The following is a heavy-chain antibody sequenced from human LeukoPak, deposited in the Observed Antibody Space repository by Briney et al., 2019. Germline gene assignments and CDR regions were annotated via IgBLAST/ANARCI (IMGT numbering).Heavy chain of an antibody. J-gene: IGHJ3*02. CDR1: GGTFSSYA. D-gene: IGHD2-21*02. V-gene: IGHV1-69*13. CDR2: IIPIFGTA. Sequence: SVKVSCKASGGTFSSYAISWVRQAPGQGLEWMGGIIPIFGTANYAQKFQGRVTITADESTSTAYMELSSLRSGDTAVYYCASPERRPYCGGDCFPLGLAGTDAFDIWGQGTMVTVSS. CDR3: ASPERRPYCGGDCFPLGLAGTDAFDI.